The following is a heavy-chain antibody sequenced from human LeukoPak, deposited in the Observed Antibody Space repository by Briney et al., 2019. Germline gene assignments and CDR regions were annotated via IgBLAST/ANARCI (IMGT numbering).Heavy chain of an antibody. CDR2: IYYSGST. J-gene: IGHJ6*02. Sequence: PSETLSLTCTVPGGSISSYYWSWIRQPPGKGLEWIGYIYYSGSTNYNPSLKSRVTISVDTSKNQFSLKLSSVIAADTAVYYCARLPITMVRGVINSYGMDVWGQGTTVTVSS. CDR3: ARLPITMVRGVINSYGMDV. D-gene: IGHD3-10*01. V-gene: IGHV4-59*08. CDR1: GGSISSYY.